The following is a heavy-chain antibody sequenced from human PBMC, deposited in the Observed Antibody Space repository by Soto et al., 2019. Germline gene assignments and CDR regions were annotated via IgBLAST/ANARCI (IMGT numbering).Heavy chain of an antibody. D-gene: IGHD3-22*01. CDR2: VNHSGEA. J-gene: IGHJ5*02. Sequence: SETLSLTCGVQDGSFGNYYWIWVRQPPGKGLEWIGEVNHSGEATYNPSLQSRVSISLDTSNNHFSLRLTSVNAADTSIYFCVLIERFPTSSFDPWGQGTLVTVSS. CDR1: DGSFGNYY. V-gene: IGHV4-34*01. CDR3: VLIERFPTSSFDP.